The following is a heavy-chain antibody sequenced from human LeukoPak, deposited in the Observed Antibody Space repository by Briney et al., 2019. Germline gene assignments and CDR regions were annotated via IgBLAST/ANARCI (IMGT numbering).Heavy chain of an antibody. D-gene: IGHD3-16*02. CDR3: AREGRRDYVWGSYRYYYFDY. Sequence: GGSLRLSCAASGFTFSSYAMSWVRQAPGKGLEWVSDINGSGGTTYYADSVKGRFTISRDNSKNTLYLQMNSLRAEDTAVYYCAREGRRDYVWGSYRYYYFDYWGQGTLVTVSS. CDR2: INGSGGTT. V-gene: IGHV3-23*01. J-gene: IGHJ4*02. CDR1: GFTFSSYA.